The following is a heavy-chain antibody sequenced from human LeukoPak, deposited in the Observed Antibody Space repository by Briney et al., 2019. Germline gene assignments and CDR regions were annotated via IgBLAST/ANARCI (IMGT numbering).Heavy chain of an antibody. J-gene: IGHJ4*02. V-gene: IGHV1-2*02. CDR3: ARDPSYSGSYYADY. D-gene: IGHD1-26*01. CDR2: INPNSGGT. CDR1: GGTFSSYA. Sequence: ASVKVSCKASGGTFSSYAISWVRQAPGQGLEWMGWINPNSGGTNYAQKFQGRVTMTRDTSISTAYMELSRLRSDDTAVYYCARDPSYSGSYYADYWGQGTLVTVSS.